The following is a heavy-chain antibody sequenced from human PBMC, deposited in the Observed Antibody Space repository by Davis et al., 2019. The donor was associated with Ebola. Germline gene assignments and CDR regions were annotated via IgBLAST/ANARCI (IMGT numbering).Heavy chain of an antibody. Sequence: MPSETLSLTCTVSGGSISSYYWSWIRQPPGKGLEWIGEINHSGSTNYNPSLKSRVTISVDTSKNQFSLKLSSVTAADTAVYYCARAGGSYYLNRFDPWGQGTLVTVSS. J-gene: IGHJ5*02. CDR2: INHSGST. V-gene: IGHV4-34*01. CDR1: GGSISSYY. D-gene: IGHD1-26*01. CDR3: ARAGGSYYLNRFDP.